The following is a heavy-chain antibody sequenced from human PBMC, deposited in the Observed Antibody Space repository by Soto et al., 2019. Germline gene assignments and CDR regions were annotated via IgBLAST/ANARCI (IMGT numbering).Heavy chain of an antibody. CDR2: ISAYDGKT. CDR1: GYNFNIYG. D-gene: IGHD6-13*01. Sequence: ASVKVSCKGSGYNFNIYGINWVRQAPGQGRELMGWISAYDGKTTYAQKLQGRVTMTTDTSTSTAYMELRSLRSDDTAVYYCAREHSSSWYDHPPFDPWGQGTLVTVSS. J-gene: IGHJ5*02. CDR3: AREHSSSWYDHPPFDP. V-gene: IGHV1-18*01.